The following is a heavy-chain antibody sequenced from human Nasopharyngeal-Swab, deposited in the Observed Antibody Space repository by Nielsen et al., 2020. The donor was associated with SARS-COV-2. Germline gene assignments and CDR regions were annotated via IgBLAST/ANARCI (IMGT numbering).Heavy chain of an antibody. V-gene: IGHV4-59*13. CDR1: GGSISSYY. Sequence: SETLSLTCTVSGGSISSYYWSWIRQPPGKGLEWIGYIYYSGSTNYNPSLKSRVTISVDTSKNQFSLKLSSVTAADTAVYYCARDGTNGGDNWFDPWGQGTLVTVSS. D-gene: IGHD2-8*01. J-gene: IGHJ5*02. CDR2: IYYSGST. CDR3: ARDGTNGGDNWFDP.